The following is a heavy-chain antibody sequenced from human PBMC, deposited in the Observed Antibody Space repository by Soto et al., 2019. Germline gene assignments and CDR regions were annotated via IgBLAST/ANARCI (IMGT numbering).Heavy chain of an antibody. J-gene: IGHJ5*02. V-gene: IGHV3-48*02. CDR2: ISTSSSNT. CDR1: GFTFSSYY. Sequence: GGSLRLSCAASGFTFSSYYMNWVRQAPGKGLEWVSYISTSSSNTYYADSVKGRFTISRDNAKNSLYLQMNSLRDEDTAVYYCARVEGNWFDPWGQGILVTVSS. CDR3: ARVEGNWFDP.